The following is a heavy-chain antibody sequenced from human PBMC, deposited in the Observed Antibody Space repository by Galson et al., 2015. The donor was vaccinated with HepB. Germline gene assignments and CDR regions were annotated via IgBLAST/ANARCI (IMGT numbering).Heavy chain of an antibody. Sequence: SLRLSCAASGFTFSSYWMSWVRQAPGKGLEWVANIKQDGSEKYYVDSVKGLFTISRDNAKNSLYLQMNSLRAEDTAVYYCARDGYAPPPHYYDSSGYFDYWGQGTLVTVSS. CDR3: ARDGYAPPPHYYDSSGYFDY. CDR2: IKQDGSEK. J-gene: IGHJ4*02. CDR1: GFTFSSYW. D-gene: IGHD3-22*01. V-gene: IGHV3-7*03.